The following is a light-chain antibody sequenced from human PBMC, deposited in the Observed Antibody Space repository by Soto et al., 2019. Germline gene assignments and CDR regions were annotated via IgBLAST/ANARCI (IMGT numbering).Light chain of an antibody. J-gene: IGKJ1*01. CDR2: WAS. Sequence: DIVMTQSPDSLAVSLGERATIHCKSSQSIFFNSKNYLSWLQQKPGQPPKVLIYWASTRESGVPDRFSGSGSGTDFTLTISSLQAEDVAVYYCQQYNNWPRTFGQGTIVDIK. CDR1: QSIFFNSKNY. V-gene: IGKV4-1*01. CDR3: QQYNNWPRT.